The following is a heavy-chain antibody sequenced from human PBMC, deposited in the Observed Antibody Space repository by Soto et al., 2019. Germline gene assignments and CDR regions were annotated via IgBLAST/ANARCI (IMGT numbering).Heavy chain of an antibody. J-gene: IGHJ4*02. CDR1: GYTFTGYY. D-gene: IGHD6-19*01. CDR2: INPNSGGT. CDR3: ARDRYSSGWYDFDY. Sequence: VASVKVSCKASGYTFTGYYMHWVRQAPGQGLEWMGWINPNSGGTNYAQKFQGWVTMTRDTSISTAYMELSRLRSDDTAVYYCARDRYSSGWYDFDYWGQGTLVTVSS. V-gene: IGHV1-2*04.